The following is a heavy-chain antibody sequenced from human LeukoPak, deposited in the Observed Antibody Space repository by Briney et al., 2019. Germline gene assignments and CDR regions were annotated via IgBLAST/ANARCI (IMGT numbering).Heavy chain of an antibody. CDR3: ARDTKWELLGGYFDY. Sequence: GVSVKVSCKASGGTFSSYAISWVRQAPGQGLEWMGGIIPIFGTANYTQKFQGRVTITADESTSTAYMELSSLRSEDTAVYYCARDTKWELLGGYFDYWGQRTLVTVSS. CDR2: IIPIFGTA. D-gene: IGHD1-26*01. CDR1: GGTFSSYA. J-gene: IGHJ4*02. V-gene: IGHV1-69*13.